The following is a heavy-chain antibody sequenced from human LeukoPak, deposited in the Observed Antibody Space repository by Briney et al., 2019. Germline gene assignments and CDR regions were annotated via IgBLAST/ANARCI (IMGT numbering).Heavy chain of an antibody. D-gene: IGHD5-12*01. CDR2: IIASSGST. CDR3: AKGAYDYVEIGYFDH. J-gene: IGHJ4*02. CDR1: GFSLSNYA. V-gene: IGHV3-23*01. Sequence: GGSLRLSCAPSGFSLSNYAMSWVRQAPGKGLEWVSLIIASSGSTVYADSVKGRFTISRDNSKNTLYLQMNSLGAEDTAVYYCAKGAYDYVEIGYFDHWGQGTLVTVSS.